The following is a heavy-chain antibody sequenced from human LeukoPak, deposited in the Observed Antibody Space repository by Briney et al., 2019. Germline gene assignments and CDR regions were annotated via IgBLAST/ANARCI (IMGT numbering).Heavy chain of an antibody. D-gene: IGHD3-22*01. V-gene: IGHV3-48*04. CDR2: ISSSSSIK. Sequence: PGGSLRLSCAASGFTFSSYSMNWVRQAPGKGLEWVSYISSSSSIKYCADSVKGRFTISRDNTKNSLYLQMNSLRAEDTAVYYCASASSGYYHFDYWGQGTLVTVSS. CDR1: GFTFSSYS. J-gene: IGHJ4*02. CDR3: ASASSGYYHFDY.